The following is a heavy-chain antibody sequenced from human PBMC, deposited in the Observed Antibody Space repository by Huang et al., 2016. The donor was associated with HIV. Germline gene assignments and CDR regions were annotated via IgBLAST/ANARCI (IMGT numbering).Heavy chain of an antibody. CDR1: GYAFTSYY. D-gene: IGHD3-22*01. CDR3: ARDRDFYDSSGYWGFNYFDY. Sequence: QVQLVQSGAEVKKPGASVKVSCKASGYAFTSYYMHWVRQAPGQGLEWMGKINPSDGSTSYAQKVQGRVTTTRDTSTNTVFMELSSLRSEDTAVYYCARDRDFYDSSGYWGFNYFDYWGQGTLVTVSS. CDR2: INPSDGST. V-gene: IGHV1-46*01. J-gene: IGHJ4*02.